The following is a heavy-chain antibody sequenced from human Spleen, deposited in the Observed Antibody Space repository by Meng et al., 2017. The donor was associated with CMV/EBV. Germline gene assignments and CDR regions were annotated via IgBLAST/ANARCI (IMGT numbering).Heavy chain of an antibody. CDR1: GGSINSSSYY. CDR2: IYYSGST. D-gene: IGHD2-15*01. V-gene: IGHV4-39*07. Sequence: SETLSLTCTVSGGSINSSSYYWGWIRQPPGKGLEWIGSIYYSGSTYYNPSLKSRVTISVDTSKNQFSLKLSSVTAADTAVYYCARDSSPVVVVTATAFDYWGQGTLVTVSS. J-gene: IGHJ4*02. CDR3: ARDSSPVVVVTATAFDY.